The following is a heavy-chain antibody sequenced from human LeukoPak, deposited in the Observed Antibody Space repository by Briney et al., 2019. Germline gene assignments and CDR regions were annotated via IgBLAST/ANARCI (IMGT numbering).Heavy chain of an antibody. V-gene: IGHV4-59*01. D-gene: IGHD3-22*01. CDR1: GASISSYY. Sequence: SETLSLTCTVSGASISSYYWSWTRQPPGKGLEWIGYIYYSGSTNYNPSLKSRVTVSVDTSKKQFSLKLSSVTAADTAVYYCARGTYYYDSSGHYKDEGLDPWGQGTLVTVSS. CDR3: ARGTYYYDSSGHYKDEGLDP. J-gene: IGHJ5*02. CDR2: IYYSGST.